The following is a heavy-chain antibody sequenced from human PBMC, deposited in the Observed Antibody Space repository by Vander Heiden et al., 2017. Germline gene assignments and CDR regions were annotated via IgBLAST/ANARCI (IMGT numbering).Heavy chain of an antibody. J-gene: IGHJ4*02. CDR1: GFTVSSNY. V-gene: IGHV3-53*01. CDR2: IYSGGST. D-gene: IGHD6-13*01. CDR3: ARSDSSSWYYFDY. Sequence: EVQLVESGGGLIQPGGSLRLSCAAPGFTVSSNYMSWVRQAPGKGLEWVSVIYSGGSTYYADSVKGRFTISRDNSKNTLYLQMNSLRAEDTAVYYCARSDSSSWYYFDYWGQGTLVTVSS.